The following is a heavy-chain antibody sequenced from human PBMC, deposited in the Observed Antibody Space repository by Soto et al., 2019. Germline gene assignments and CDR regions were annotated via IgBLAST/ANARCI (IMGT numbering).Heavy chain of an antibody. V-gene: IGHV4-59*08. J-gene: IGHJ5*02. Sequence: PSETLSLTCTISGVSISSYYWSWIRQPPGKGLEWIGYVYSSGTTNYNPSLKSRVTMSLDTSKNQFSLKLSSVTAADTAVYYCARLGAQEIDPWGQGTLVTVSS. CDR2: VYSSGTT. CDR1: GVSISSYY. CDR3: ARLGAQEIDP. D-gene: IGHD3-16*01.